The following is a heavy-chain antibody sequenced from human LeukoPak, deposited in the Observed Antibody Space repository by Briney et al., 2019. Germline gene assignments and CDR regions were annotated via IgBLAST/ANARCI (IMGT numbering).Heavy chain of an antibody. V-gene: IGHV3-15*01. CDR2: IKSKTDGGTT. D-gene: IGHD2-2*02. J-gene: IGHJ4*02. CDR1: EFTFSNAW. Sequence: SGGSLRLSCAASEFTFSNAWMSWVRQAPGKGLEWVGRIKSKTDGGTTDYAAPVKGRFTISRDDSKNTLYLQMNSLKTEDTAVYYCTTKYQLLYGGYWGQGTLVTVSS. CDR3: TTKYQLLYGGY.